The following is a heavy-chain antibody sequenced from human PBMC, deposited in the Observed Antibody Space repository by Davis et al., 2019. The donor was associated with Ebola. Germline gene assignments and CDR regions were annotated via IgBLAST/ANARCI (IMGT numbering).Heavy chain of an antibody. D-gene: IGHD3-9*01. CDR3: ARRSPSISP. CDR1: GGSFSGYY. Sequence: PGGSLRLSCAVYGGSFSGYYWSWIRQPPGKGLEWIGEINHSGSTNYNPSLKSRFTISVDTSKNQFSLKLSSVTAADTAVFYCARRSPSISPWGQGTLVTVSS. J-gene: IGHJ4*02. V-gene: IGHV4-34*01. CDR2: INHSGST.